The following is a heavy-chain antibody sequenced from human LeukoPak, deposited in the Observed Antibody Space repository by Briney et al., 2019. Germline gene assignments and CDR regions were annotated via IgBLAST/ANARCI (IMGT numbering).Heavy chain of an antibody. J-gene: IGHJ4*02. CDR2: IWYDGSNK. Sequence: GGSLRLSCAASGFTFSSYGMHWVRQAPGKGLEWVAVIWYDGSNKYYADSVKGRFTVSRDDSKSTLYLQMNSLRAEDTAVYYCARDREYYGSGSYLDYWGQGTLVTVSS. CDR3: ARDREYYGSGSYLDY. V-gene: IGHV3-33*01. CDR1: GFTFSSYG. D-gene: IGHD3-10*01.